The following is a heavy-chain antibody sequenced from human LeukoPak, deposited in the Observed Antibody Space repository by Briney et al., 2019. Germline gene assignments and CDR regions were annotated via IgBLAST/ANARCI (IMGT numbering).Heavy chain of an antibody. D-gene: IGHD6-13*01. J-gene: IGHJ4*02. V-gene: IGHV1-8*01. CDR3: ATSIAAAGTYDY. Sequence: GASVKVSCKASGYTFTSYDINWVRQATGQGLEWMGRMNPNSGNTGYAQKFQGRVTMTRNTSISTAYMELSSLRSEDTAVYYCATSIAAAGTYDYWGQGTLVTVSS. CDR2: MNPNSGNT. CDR1: GYTFTSYD.